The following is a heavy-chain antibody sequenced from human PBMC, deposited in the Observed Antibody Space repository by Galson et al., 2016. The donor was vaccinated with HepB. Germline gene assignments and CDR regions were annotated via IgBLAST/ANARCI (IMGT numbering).Heavy chain of an antibody. V-gene: IGHV3-21*01. J-gene: IGHJ4*02. CDR3: ARRDSSSWYVVDDY. D-gene: IGHD6-13*01. CDR2: ISSSSNYI. Sequence: SLRLSCAASGFTFSSYSMNWVRQALGKGLEWVSSISSSSNYIYYADSLKGRFTISRDNAKNSLYLRMNSLRAEDTAVYYCARRDSSSWYVVDDYWGQGTLVTVSS. CDR1: GFTFSSYS.